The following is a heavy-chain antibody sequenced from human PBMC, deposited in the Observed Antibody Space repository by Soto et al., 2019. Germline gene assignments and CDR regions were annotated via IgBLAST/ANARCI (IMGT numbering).Heavy chain of an antibody. V-gene: IGHV4-30-4*01. Sequence: SETLSLTCTVSGGSISSGDYYWSWIRQPPGKGLEWIGYIYYSGSTYYNPSLKSRVTISVDTSKNQFSLKLSSVTAADTAVYYCARENREFGELFPDYWGQGTLVTVSS. CDR2: IYYSGST. J-gene: IGHJ4*02. CDR1: GGSISSGDYY. D-gene: IGHD3-10*01. CDR3: ARENREFGELFPDY.